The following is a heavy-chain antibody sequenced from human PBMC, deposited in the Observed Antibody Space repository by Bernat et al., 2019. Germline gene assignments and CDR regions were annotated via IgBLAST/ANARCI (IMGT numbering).Heavy chain of an antibody. CDR2: IYYSGST. CDR1: GGSISSSSYY. V-gene: IGHV4-39*01. CDR3: ARREGDYYYMDV. Sequence: QLQLQESGPGLVKPSETLSLTCTVSGGSISSSSYYWGWIRQPPGKGLEWIGSIYYSGSTYYNPSLKSRVTISVDTSKNQFSLKLSSVTAADTAVYCCARREGDYYYMDVWGKGTTVTVSS. J-gene: IGHJ6*03. D-gene: IGHD3-16*01.